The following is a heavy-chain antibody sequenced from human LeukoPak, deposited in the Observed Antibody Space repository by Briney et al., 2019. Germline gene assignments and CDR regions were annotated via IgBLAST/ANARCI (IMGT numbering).Heavy chain of an antibody. D-gene: IGHD1-26*01. V-gene: IGHV3-53*01. Sequence: GGSLRLSCAVSGPIVSTNYMSWVRQAPGKGLEWISILYVNENRYYADSVKGRFIISRDTSRNTLYLQMNSLRAEDTAMYYCVREDLGVDYWGQGTLVTVSS. CDR3: VREDLGVDY. CDR2: LYVNENR. CDR1: GPIVSTNY. J-gene: IGHJ4*02.